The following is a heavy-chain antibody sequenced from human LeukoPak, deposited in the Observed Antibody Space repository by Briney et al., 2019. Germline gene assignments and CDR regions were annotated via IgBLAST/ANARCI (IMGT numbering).Heavy chain of an antibody. J-gene: IGHJ4*02. Sequence: GASVKVSCKASGYTFTSYGISWVRQAPGQGLEWMGWISAYNGNTNYAQKLQGRVTMTTDTSTSTAYMELRSLRSDDTAVYYCARDLERNTAMASTAPGYWGQGTLATVSS. CDR1: GYTFTSYG. V-gene: IGHV1-18*01. CDR2: ISAYNGNT. D-gene: IGHD5-18*01. CDR3: ARDLERNTAMASTAPGY.